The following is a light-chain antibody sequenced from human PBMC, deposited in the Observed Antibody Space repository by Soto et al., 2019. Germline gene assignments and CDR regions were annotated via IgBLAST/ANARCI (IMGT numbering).Light chain of an antibody. Sequence: QSVLTQPASVSGSPGQSITISCTGTSSDVGAYNYVSWYQQHPGKAPKLMTYEVNYRPSGVSNRFSGSKSGITASLTISGLQAEDEADYYCSSYASTSTAVFGSGTKVTVL. J-gene: IGLJ1*01. CDR1: SSDVGAYNY. CDR3: SSYASTSTAV. CDR2: EVN. V-gene: IGLV2-14*01.